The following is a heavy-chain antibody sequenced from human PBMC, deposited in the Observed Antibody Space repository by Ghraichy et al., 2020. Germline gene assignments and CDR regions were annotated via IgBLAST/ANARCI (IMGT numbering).Heavy chain of an antibody. J-gene: IGHJ4*02. Sequence: SETLSLTCTVSGGSFSSPDSYWGWIRQPPGKGLEWIAHIYYSGTSYYNPALRSRVSISVDTSKKQFSLRLSSVTAADTATYYCARRFCDGGACYNGYYFDFWGQGNPVTLSS. D-gene: IGHD2-21*02. V-gene: IGHV4-39*01. CDR2: IYYSGTS. CDR1: GGSFSSPDSY. CDR3: ARRFCDGGACYNGYYFDF.